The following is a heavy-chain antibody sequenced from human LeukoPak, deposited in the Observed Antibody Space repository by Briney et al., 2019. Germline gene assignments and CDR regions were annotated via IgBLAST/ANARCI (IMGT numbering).Heavy chain of an antibody. V-gene: IGHV4-39*07. CDR3: ARVDWNFHFDY. Sequence: KPSETLSLTCTVSGGSISNSRDYWAWIRQPPGKGLEWIANIYYSGSTYYSPSLKSRVTISVDTSKNQFSLKLSSVTAADTAVYYCARVDWNFHFDYWGQGTLVTVSS. CDR1: GGSISNSRDY. J-gene: IGHJ4*02. D-gene: IGHD1-7*01. CDR2: IYYSGST.